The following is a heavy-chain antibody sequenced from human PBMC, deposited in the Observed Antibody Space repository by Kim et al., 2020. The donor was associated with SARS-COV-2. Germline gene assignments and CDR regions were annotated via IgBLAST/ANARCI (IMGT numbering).Heavy chain of an antibody. V-gene: IGHV1-46*01. Sequence: ASVKVSCKASGYTFTSYYMHWVRQAPGQGLEWMGIINPSGGSKSYAQKFQGRVTMTRDTSTSTVYMELSSLRSEDTAVYYCARGGGVLLWFGESGSGMDVWGQGTTVTVSS. D-gene: IGHD3-10*01. J-gene: IGHJ6*02. CDR3: ARGGGVLLWFGESGSGMDV. CDR1: GYTFTSYY. CDR2: INPSGGSK.